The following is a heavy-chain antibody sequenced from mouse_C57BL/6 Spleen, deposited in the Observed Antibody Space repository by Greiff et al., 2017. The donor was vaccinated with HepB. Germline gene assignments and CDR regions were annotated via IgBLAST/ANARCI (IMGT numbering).Heavy chain of an antibody. D-gene: IGHD1-1*01. V-gene: IGHV1-15*01. J-gene: IGHJ3*01. Sequence: VQLVESGAELVRPGASVTLSCKASGYTFTDYEMHWVKQTPVHGLEWIGAIDPETGGTAYNQKFKGKAILTADKSSSTAYMELRSLTSEDSAVYYCTSNGSFAYWGQGTLVTVSA. CDR1: GYTFTDYE. CDR3: TSNGSFAY. CDR2: IDPETGGT.